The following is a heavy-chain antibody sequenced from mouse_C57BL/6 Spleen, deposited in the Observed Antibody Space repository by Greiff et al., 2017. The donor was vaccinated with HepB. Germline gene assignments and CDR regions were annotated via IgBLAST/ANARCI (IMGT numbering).Heavy chain of an antibody. CDR3: ARGDGNGFFAY. Sequence: EVKLMESGPGLVKPSQSLSLTCSVTGYSITSGYYWNWIRQFPGNKLEWMGYISYDGSNNYNPSLKNRISITRDTSKNQFFLKLNSVTTEDTATYYCARGDGNGFFAYWGQGTLVTVSA. J-gene: IGHJ3*01. V-gene: IGHV3-6*01. D-gene: IGHD2-1*01. CDR2: ISYDGSN. CDR1: GYSITSGYY.